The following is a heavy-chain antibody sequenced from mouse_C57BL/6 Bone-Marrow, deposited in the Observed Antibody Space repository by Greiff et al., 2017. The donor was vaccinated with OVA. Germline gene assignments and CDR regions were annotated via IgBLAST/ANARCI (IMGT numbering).Heavy chain of an antibody. CDR1: GFNIKDDY. CDR3: TSYYYGSNYFDY. Sequence: DVQLQESGAELVRPGASVKLSCTASGFNIKDDYMHWVKQRPEQGLEWIGWIDPENGDTEYASKFQGKATITADTSSNTAYLQLRSLTSEDTAVYDCTSYYYGSNYFDYWGQGTTLTVSS. CDR2: IDPENGDT. V-gene: IGHV14-4*01. D-gene: IGHD1-1*01. J-gene: IGHJ2*01.